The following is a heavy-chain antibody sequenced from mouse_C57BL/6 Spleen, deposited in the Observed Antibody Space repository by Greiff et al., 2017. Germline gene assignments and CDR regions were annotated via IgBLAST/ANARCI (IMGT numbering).Heavy chain of an antibody. J-gene: IGHJ4*01. D-gene: IGHD2-10*01. V-gene: IGHV1-61*01. CDR2: IYPSDSET. Sequence: QVQLQQPGAELVRPGSSVKLSCKASGYTFTSYWMDWVKQRPGQGLEWIGNIYPSDSETHYNQKFKDKATLTVDKSPSTAYMQLSRLTSEDSAVYYCAREGATYYGNYYAMDYWGQGTSVTVSS. CDR3: AREGATYYGNYYAMDY. CDR1: GYTFTSYW.